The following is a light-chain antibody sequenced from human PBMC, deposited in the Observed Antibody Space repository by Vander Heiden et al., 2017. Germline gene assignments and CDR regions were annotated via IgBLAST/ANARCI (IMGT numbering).Light chain of an antibody. CDR2: AAS. J-gene: IGKJ4*01. Sequence: DIQMTHSPSPLSASVGDTVTITCRANQSISNYLNWYQQKPGKAPKLLIYAASNLQSGVPSRFSGSGSGTDFTLTVSSLQPEDFATYYCQQSYSTPPTFGGGTKVQIK. CDR1: QSISNY. CDR3: QQSYSTPPT. V-gene: IGKV1-39*01.